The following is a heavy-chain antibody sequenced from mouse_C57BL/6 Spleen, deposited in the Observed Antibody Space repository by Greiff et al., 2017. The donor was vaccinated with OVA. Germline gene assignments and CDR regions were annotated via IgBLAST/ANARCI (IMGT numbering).Heavy chain of an antibody. D-gene: IGHD2-1*01. CDR2: IYPGDGDT. J-gene: IGHJ4*01. Sequence: QVQLQQSGPELVKPGASVKISCKASGSAFSSSWMNWVKPRPGKGLEWLGRIYPGDGDTNYNGKFKGKATLTADKSSSTAYMQLSSLTSEDSAVYFCARSGVYYGNYVPMYYWGQGTSVTVSS. CDR1: GSAFSSSW. V-gene: IGHV1-82*01. CDR3: ARSGVYYGNYVPMYY.